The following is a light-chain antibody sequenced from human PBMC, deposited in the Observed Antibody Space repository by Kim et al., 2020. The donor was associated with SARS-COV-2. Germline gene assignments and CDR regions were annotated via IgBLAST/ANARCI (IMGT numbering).Light chain of an antibody. CDR1: QGGDSD. Sequence: GERANPPCRASQGGDSDVAWYQQEAGQATRLLIYGASTRATGITTRVRGRGAGTDFTLNISSLQSEDFAVYFWQQYNKWPPYVFAQGNKLEI. V-gene: IGKV3-15*01. J-gene: IGKJ2*01. CDR3: QQYNKWPPYV. CDR2: GAS.